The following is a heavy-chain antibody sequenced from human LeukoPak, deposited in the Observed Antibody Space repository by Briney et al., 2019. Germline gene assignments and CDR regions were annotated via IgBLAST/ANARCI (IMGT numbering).Heavy chain of an antibody. CDR1: GGSISSGGYY. Sequence: SETLSLTCTVSGGSISSGGYYWSWIRQHPGKGLEWIGYIYYSGSTNYNPSLKSRVTISVDTSKNQFSLNLSSVTAADTAVYYCARQARYCGGGTCSDSWGQGTLVTVSS. CDR3: ARQARYCGGGTCSDS. CDR2: IYYSGST. D-gene: IGHD2-15*01. J-gene: IGHJ4*02. V-gene: IGHV4-61*08.